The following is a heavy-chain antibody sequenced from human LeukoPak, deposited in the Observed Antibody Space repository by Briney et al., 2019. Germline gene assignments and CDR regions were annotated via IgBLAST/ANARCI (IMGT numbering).Heavy chain of an antibody. V-gene: IGHV3-48*03. Sequence: GGSLRLSCAASGFTFSSYAMTWVRQAPGKGLEWVSYISSSGSTIYYADSVKGRFTISRDNAKNSLYLQMNSLRAEDTAVYYCAREPRGYDRAGGWGQGTLVTVSS. CDR1: GFTFSSYA. CDR2: ISSSGSTI. D-gene: IGHD1-14*01. J-gene: IGHJ4*02. CDR3: AREPRGYDRAGG.